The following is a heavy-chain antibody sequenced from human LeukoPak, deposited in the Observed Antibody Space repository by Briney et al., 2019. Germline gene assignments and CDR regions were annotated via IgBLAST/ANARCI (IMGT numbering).Heavy chain of an antibody. CDR3: ARQADYNILTGYYKGHLDY. CDR1: GYEFATYW. J-gene: IGHJ4*02. Sequence: GESLKISCKTSGYEFATYWIAWVRQMPGKGLEWMGIIYPGDSDTRYSPSIQGQVTISADESIMTAYLHWSSLKASDTAMYYCARQADYNILTGYYKGHLDYWGQGTLVTVSS. CDR2: IYPGDSDT. V-gene: IGHV5-51*01. D-gene: IGHD3-9*01.